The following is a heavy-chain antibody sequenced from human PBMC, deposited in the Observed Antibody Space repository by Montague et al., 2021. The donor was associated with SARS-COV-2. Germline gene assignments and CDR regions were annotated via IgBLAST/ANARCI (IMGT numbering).Heavy chain of an antibody. Sequence: CAISGDSVSSNSAAWNWIRQPPSRGLEWLGRTYYRSKWHNDYAVXVKSRITINPDTSKNQFSLQLKSVTPEDTAVYYCARGWVATIPHMDNWGQGSLVIVSS. CDR2: TYYRSKWHN. CDR1: GDSVSSNSAA. J-gene: IGHJ4*02. V-gene: IGHV6-1*01. D-gene: IGHD5-12*01. CDR3: ARGWVATIPHMDN.